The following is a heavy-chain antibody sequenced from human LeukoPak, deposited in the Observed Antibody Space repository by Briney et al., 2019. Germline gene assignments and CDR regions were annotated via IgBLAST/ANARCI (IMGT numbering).Heavy chain of an antibody. V-gene: IGHV3-21*04. Sequence: GGSLRLSCAASGFTFSSYSMNWVRQAPGKGLEWVSSISSSSSYIYYADSVKGRFTISRDNSKDTLYLQMNSLRAEDAAVYYCANEYSKGDIWGQGTMVTVSS. D-gene: IGHD4-11*01. CDR1: GFTFSSYS. J-gene: IGHJ3*02. CDR3: ANEYSKGDI. CDR2: ISSSSSYI.